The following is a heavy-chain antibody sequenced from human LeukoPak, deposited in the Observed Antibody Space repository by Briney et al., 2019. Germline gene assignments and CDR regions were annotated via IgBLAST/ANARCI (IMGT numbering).Heavy chain of an antibody. CDR2: INPSGGST. CDR3: ARDLDTMVRGAGPNFDY. D-gene: IGHD3-10*01. Sequence: GASVKVSCKASGYTFTSYYMHWVRQAPGQGLEWMGIINPSGGSTSYAQKFQGRVTMTRDTSTSTVYMELSSLRSEDTAVYYCARDLDTMVRGAGPNFDYWGQGTLVTVSS. CDR1: GYTFTSYY. V-gene: IGHV1-46*01. J-gene: IGHJ4*02.